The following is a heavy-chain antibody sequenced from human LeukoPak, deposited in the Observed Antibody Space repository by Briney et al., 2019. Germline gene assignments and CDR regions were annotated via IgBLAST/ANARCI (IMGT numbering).Heavy chain of an antibody. V-gene: IGHV1-69*05. CDR1: GGTSSSHA. CDR3: ASGVTTRTQSGPYVNY. Sequence: SVKVSCKASGGTSSSHAISWVRQAPGQGLEWMGGIIPIFGTANYAQKFQGRVTITTDESTSTAYMELSSVTAADTAVYYCASGVTTRTQSGPYVNYWGQRTLVTVSS. D-gene: IGHD4-11*01. CDR2: IIPIFGTA. J-gene: IGHJ4*02.